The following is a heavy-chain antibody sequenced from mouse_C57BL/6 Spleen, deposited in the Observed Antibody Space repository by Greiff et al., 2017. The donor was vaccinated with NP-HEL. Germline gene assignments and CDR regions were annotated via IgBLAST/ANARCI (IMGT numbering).Heavy chain of an antibody. Sequence: EVQLQQSGPVLVKPGASVKMSCKASGYTFTDYYMNWVKQSHGKSLEWIGVINPYNGGTSYNQKFKGKATLTVDKSSSTAYMELNSLTSEDSAVYYCARGPYYSNYVDYWGQGTTLTVSS. CDR1: GYTFTDYY. CDR3: ARGPYYSNYVDY. CDR2: INPYNGGT. D-gene: IGHD2-5*01. V-gene: IGHV1-19*01. J-gene: IGHJ2*01.